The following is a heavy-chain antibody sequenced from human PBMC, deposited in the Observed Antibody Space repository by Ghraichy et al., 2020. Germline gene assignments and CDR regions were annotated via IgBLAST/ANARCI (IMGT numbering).Heavy chain of an antibody. CDR3: AKMALDIVATVNY. D-gene: IGHD5-12*01. Sequence: GESLNISCAASGFTFSSYAMSWVRQAPGKGLEWVSAISGSGGSTYYADSVKGRFTISRDNSKNTLYLQMNSLRAEDTAVYYCAKMALDIVATVNYWGQGTLVTVSS. CDR1: GFTFSSYA. CDR2: ISGSGGST. J-gene: IGHJ4*02. V-gene: IGHV3-23*01.